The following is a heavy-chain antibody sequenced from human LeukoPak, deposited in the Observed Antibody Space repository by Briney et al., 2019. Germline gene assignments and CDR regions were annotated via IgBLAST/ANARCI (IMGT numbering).Heavy chain of an antibody. Sequence: SETLSLTCTVSGGSISGYYWSWIRQPAGKGLEWIGRIYTSGSTNYNPSLKSRVTISVDKSKNQFSLKLSSVTAADTAVYYCARAHYVVTARTSNAFDIWGQGTMVTVSS. V-gene: IGHV4-4*07. CDR2: IYTSGST. D-gene: IGHD5-18*01. CDR3: ARAHYVVTARTSNAFDI. J-gene: IGHJ3*02. CDR1: GGSISGYY.